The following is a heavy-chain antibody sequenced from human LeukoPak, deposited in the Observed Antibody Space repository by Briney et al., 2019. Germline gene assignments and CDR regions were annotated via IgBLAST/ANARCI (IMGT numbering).Heavy chain of an antibody. V-gene: IGHV3-21*01. J-gene: IGHJ6*02. CDR3: ARDIPYSSGSRGFYYGMDV. CDR1: GFTFSSYS. CDR2: ISSSSSYI. D-gene: IGHD6-19*01. Sequence: GGSLRLSCAASGFTFSSYSMNWVRQAPGKGLEWVSSISSSSSYIYYADSVKGRFTISRDNAKNSLYLQMNSLTAEDTAVYYCARDIPYSSGSRGFYYGMDVWGQGTTVTVSS.